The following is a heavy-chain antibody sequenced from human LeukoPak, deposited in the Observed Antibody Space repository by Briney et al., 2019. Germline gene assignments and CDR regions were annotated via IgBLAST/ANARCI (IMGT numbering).Heavy chain of an antibody. CDR1: GVSISSSNSY. Sequence: SETLSLTCTVSGVSISSSNSYWGWIRQPPGKGLEWIVSIYHSGSTYYNPSLKSRVTISVDTSKNQFSLKLSSVTAADTAVYYCAREGSLPAAMDYFDYWGQGTLVTVSS. J-gene: IGHJ4*02. D-gene: IGHD2-2*01. CDR3: AREGSLPAAMDYFDY. V-gene: IGHV4-39*07. CDR2: IYHSGST.